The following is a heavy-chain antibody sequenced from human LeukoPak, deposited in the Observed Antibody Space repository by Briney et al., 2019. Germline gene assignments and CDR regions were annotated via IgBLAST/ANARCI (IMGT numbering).Heavy chain of an antibody. D-gene: IGHD2-15*01. CDR2: IYYSGST. CDR1: GGSISSNY. J-gene: IGHJ4*02. V-gene: IGHV4-59*01. CDR3: ARGRGFDY. Sequence: SETLSLTCTVSGGSISSNYWSWIRQPPGKGLEWIGYIYYSGSTDYNPSLKSRVTLSVDTSKNQFSLRLSSVTAADTAVYYCARGRGFDYWGQGTLVTVSS.